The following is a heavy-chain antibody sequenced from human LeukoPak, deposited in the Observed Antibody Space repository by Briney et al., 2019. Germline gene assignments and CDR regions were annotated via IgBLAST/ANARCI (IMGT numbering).Heavy chain of an antibody. Sequence: GGSLRLSCAASGFTFSSYEMNRVRQAPGKGLEWVSYISSSGSTIYYADSVKGRFTISRDNSKNTLYLQMNSLRAEDTAVYYCAKGGYSGRKNAFDIWGQGTMVTVSS. CDR1: GFTFSSYE. V-gene: IGHV3-48*03. CDR3: AKGGYSGRKNAFDI. J-gene: IGHJ3*02. CDR2: ISSSGSTI. D-gene: IGHD1-26*01.